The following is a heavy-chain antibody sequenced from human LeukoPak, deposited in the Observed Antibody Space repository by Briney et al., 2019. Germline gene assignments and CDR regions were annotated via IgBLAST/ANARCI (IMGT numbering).Heavy chain of an antibody. D-gene: IGHD6-19*01. CDR2: IYYSGST. CDR3: ARGLPQYSSGDDAFDI. J-gene: IGHJ3*02. V-gene: IGHV4-59*01. Sequence: SETLSLTRTVSGGSIIYYYWTSIWQPPGKGLEWIGYIYYSGSTNYNPSFKSRVTISVDSSKNQFSLRLSSVTAADTAVYYCARGLPQYSSGDDAFDIWGKGTMVSVSS. CDR1: GGSIIYYY.